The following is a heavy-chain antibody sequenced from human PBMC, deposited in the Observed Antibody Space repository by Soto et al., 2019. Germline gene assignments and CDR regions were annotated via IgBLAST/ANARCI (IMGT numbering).Heavy chain of an antibody. CDR2: INPSGGST. CDR1: GYTFTSYY. CDR3: ARGGYSSSTHWYFDL. Sequence: QVQLVQSGAEVKKPGASVNISCKASGYTFTSYYMHWVRQAPGQGLEWMGIINPSGGSTSYAQKFQGRVTMTRDTSTTTVYMELSSLRSEYTAVYYCARGGYSSSTHWYFDLWGRGTLVTVSS. D-gene: IGHD6-6*01. J-gene: IGHJ2*01. V-gene: IGHV1-46*01.